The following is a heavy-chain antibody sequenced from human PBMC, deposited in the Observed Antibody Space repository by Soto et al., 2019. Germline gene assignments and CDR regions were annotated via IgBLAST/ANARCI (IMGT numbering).Heavy chain of an antibody. J-gene: IGHJ4*01. V-gene: IGHV3-15*07. Sequence: PGGSLRLSCAASGFTFSDHYMDWVRQAPGKGLEWVGRVRSKADGGSSDYAAAVKGRFAVSRDDSRNIVYLQMNSLKIEDTGVYYCTTDSRTSLPEIRFDYWGHGTQVTVSS. CDR2: VRSKADGGSS. D-gene: IGHD2-8*01. CDR3: TTDSRTSLPEIRFDY. CDR1: GFTFSDHY.